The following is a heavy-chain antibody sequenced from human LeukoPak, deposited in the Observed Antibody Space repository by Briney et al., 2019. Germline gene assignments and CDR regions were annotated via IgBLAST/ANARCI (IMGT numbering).Heavy chain of an antibody. J-gene: IGHJ6*03. V-gene: IGHV1-69*01. Sequence: SVKVSCKASGGTFSSYAISWVRQAPGQGLEWMGGIIPIFGTANYAQKFQGRVTITADESTSTAYMELSSLRSEDTAVYYCARGTVRGVLYYYYYYMDVWGKGTTVTVSS. CDR3: ARGTVRGVLYYYYYYMDV. CDR2: IIPIFGTA. D-gene: IGHD3-10*01. CDR1: GGTFSSYA.